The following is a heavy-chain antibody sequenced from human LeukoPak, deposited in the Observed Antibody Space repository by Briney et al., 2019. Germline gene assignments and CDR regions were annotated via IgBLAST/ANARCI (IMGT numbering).Heavy chain of an antibody. CDR1: GFTFSNYV. CDR2: INHSGST. Sequence: GSLRLSCAASGFTFSNYVMSWVRQPPGKGLEWIGEINHSGSTNYNPSLKSRVTISVDTSKNQFSLKLSSVTAADTAVYYCARGRIDGYNTYDYWGQGTLVTVSS. D-gene: IGHD5-24*01. V-gene: IGHV4-34*01. J-gene: IGHJ4*02. CDR3: ARGRIDGYNTYDY.